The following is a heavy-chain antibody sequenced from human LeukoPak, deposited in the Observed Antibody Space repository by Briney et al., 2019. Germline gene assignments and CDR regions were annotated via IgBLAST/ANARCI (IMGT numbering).Heavy chain of an antibody. D-gene: IGHD3-10*01. CDR1: GFTFSTYW. CDR2: IKQDGSEK. Sequence: PGGSLRLSCAASGFTFSTYWISWVRQATGKGREWVANIKQDGSEKYYVDSVKGRFTISRDNAKNSLYLQMKSLRAEDTAVYYCARPSLQLWFGELLWGQGTLVTVSA. V-gene: IGHV3-7*01. CDR3: ARPSLQLWFGELL. J-gene: IGHJ4*02.